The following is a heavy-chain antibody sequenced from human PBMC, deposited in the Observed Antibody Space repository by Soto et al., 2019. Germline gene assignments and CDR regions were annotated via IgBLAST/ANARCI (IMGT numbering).Heavy chain of an antibody. CDR1: GGSISSYY. V-gene: IGHV4-59*08. J-gene: IGHJ4*02. CDR2: IYYSGST. D-gene: IGHD6-13*01. CDR3: TRLLMWGSSSLFDY. Sequence: SETLSLTCTVSGGSISSYYWRWIRQPPGKGLEWIGYIYYSGSTNYNPSLKSRVTIPVDTSKNQSSLKLSCVTSADTAVYYCTRLLMWGSSSLFDYWGQGTLVTVSS.